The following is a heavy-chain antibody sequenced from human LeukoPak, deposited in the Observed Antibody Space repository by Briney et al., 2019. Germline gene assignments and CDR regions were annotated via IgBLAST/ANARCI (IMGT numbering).Heavy chain of an antibody. D-gene: IGHD3-9*01. V-gene: IGHV3-23*01. CDR3: AKTMGYDILTGYYIDY. Sequence: GGTLRLSCAASGFTFSSYGMSWVRQAPGKGLEWVSAISGSGGSTYYADSVKGRFTISRDNSKNTLYLQMNSLRAEDTAVYYCAKTMGYDILTGYYIDYWGQGTLVTVSS. CDR2: ISGSGGST. CDR1: GFTFSSYG. J-gene: IGHJ4*02.